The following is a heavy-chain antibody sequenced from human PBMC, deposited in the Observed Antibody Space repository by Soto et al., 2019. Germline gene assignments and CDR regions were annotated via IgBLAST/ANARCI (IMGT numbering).Heavy chain of an antibody. D-gene: IGHD3-3*01. CDR2: IIPIFGTA. V-gene: IGHV1-69*06. Sequence: ASVKVSCKASGGTFSSYAISWVRQAPGQGLEWMGGIIPIFGTANYAQKFQGRVTITADKSTSTAYMELSSLRSEDTAVYYCARVTGPNYDFWSGYCPDYYYYGMDVWGQGTTVTVSS. J-gene: IGHJ6*02. CDR3: ARVTGPNYDFWSGYCPDYYYYGMDV. CDR1: GGTFSSYA.